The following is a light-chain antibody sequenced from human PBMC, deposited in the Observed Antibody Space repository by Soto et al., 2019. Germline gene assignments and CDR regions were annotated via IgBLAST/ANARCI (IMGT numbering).Light chain of an antibody. CDR3: QQYGSLSWT. CDR1: QNVDTKY. Sequence: EIVLTQSPATLSLSPGERATLSCRASQNVDTKYLAWYQLKPGQAPRIIIFGASGRATGIPDRFSGSGSGTDFTLTISRLEPEDFAVYYCQQYGSLSWTFGQGTKVDIK. CDR2: GAS. V-gene: IGKV3-20*01. J-gene: IGKJ1*01.